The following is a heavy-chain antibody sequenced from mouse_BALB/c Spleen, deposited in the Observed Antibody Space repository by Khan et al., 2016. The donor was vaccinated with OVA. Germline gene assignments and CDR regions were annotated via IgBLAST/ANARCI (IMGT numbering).Heavy chain of an antibody. CDR3: AGNLYAYDPWLAY. CDR2: IYWDDEK. D-gene: IGHD2-2*01. V-gene: IGHV8-12*01. Sequence: QVTLKVCGPGILQSSQTLSLTCSFSGFSLSTSGMGVSWIRQPSGKGLEWLAHIYWDDEKRYNPSLKSRLTISKDTSRKQVFLRITSVDTADTATYYCAGNLYAYDPWLAYWGQGTLVTVSS. CDR1: GFSLSTSGMG. J-gene: IGHJ3*01.